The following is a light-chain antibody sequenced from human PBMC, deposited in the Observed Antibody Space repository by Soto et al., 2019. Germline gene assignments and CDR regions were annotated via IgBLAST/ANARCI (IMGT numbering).Light chain of an antibody. J-gene: IGKJ2*01. Sequence: EVVLTQSPCTLSLSPGQRATISCRASQSVTSSYLAWYQQKPGHAPRLLIYAASIRATGIPYRFSGSGSGADFTLTISRLEPEDFALFYCQQFDISSYTFGQGTKLEI. V-gene: IGKV3-20*01. CDR3: QQFDISSYT. CDR2: AAS. CDR1: QSVTSSY.